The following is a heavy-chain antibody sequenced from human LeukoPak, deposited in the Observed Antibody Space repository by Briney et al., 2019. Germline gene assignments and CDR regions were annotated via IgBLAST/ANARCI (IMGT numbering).Heavy chain of an antibody. J-gene: IGHJ5*02. CDR1: GGSFSGYY. CDR3: ARETVRSSSWYYWFDP. CDR2: INHSGST. V-gene: IGHV4-34*01. D-gene: IGHD6-13*01. Sequence: SETLSLTCAVYGGSFSGYYWSWIRQPPGKGLEWIGEINHSGSTNYNPSLKSRVTISVDTSKNQFSLKLSSVTAADTAVYYCARETVRSSSWYYWFDPWGQGTLVTVSS.